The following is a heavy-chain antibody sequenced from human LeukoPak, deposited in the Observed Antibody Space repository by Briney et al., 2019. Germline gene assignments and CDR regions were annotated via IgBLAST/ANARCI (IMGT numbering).Heavy chain of an antibody. CDR2: ISYDGSNK. D-gene: IGHD4-23*01. CDR3: ARDNYPAVVTPGSCGY. Sequence: PGGSLRLSCAASGFTFSSYGMHWVRQAPGKGLEWVAVISYDGSNKYYADSVKGRFTISRDNSKNTLYLQMNSLRAEDTAVYYCARDNYPAVVTPGSCGYWGQGTLVTVSS. CDR1: GFTFSSYG. J-gene: IGHJ4*02. V-gene: IGHV3-30*03.